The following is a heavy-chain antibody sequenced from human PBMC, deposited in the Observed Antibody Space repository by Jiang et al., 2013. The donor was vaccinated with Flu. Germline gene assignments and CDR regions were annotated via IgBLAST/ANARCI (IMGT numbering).Heavy chain of an antibody. D-gene: IGHD6-13*01. CDR2: IGSKANSYAT. CDR3: TRPVADGNYYYGMDV. V-gene: IGHV3-73*01. J-gene: IGHJ6*02. CDR1: GFTFSGSA. Sequence: VQLVESGGGLVQPGGSLKLSCAASGFTFSGSAMHWVRQASGKGLEWVGRIGSKANSYATAYAASVKGRFTISRDDSKNTAYLQMNSLKTEDTAVYYCTRPVADGNYYYGMDVWGQGTTVTVSS.